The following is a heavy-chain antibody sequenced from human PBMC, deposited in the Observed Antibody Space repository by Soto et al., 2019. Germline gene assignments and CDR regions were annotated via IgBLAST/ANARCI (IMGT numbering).Heavy chain of an antibody. Sequence: GGSLRLSCSAFGFTFSNACMNWVRQAPGKGLEWVGRIKSKTDGGTTDYAAPVKGRFTISRDDSKNTLYLQMNSLKTEDTAVYYCTTDPQWELLRSDYWGQGTLVTVSS. D-gene: IGHD1-26*01. J-gene: IGHJ4*02. CDR1: GFTFSNAC. CDR3: TTDPQWELLRSDY. V-gene: IGHV3-15*07. CDR2: IKSKTDGGTT.